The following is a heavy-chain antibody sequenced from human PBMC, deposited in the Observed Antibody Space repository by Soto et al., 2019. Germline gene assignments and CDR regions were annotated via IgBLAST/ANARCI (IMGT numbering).Heavy chain of an antibody. CDR1: GFTFSSYG. V-gene: IGHV3-33*01. CDR3: ARETTVTGPFDY. D-gene: IGHD4-17*01. CDR2: IWYDGSNK. Sequence: GGSLRLSCAASGFTFSSYGMHWVRQAPGKGLEWVAVIWYDGSNKYYADSVKGRFTISRDNSKNTLYLQMNSLRAEDTAVYYCARETTVTGPFDYWGQGTLVTVSS. J-gene: IGHJ4*02.